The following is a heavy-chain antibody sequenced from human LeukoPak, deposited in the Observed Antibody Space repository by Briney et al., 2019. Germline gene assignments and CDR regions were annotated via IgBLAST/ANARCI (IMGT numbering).Heavy chain of an antibody. CDR2: IRYDGSNK. D-gene: IGHD1-14*01. J-gene: IGHJ4*02. Sequence: GGSLRLSCAASGFTFSSYGMHWVRQAPGKGLEWVAFIRYDGSNKYYADSVKGRFTVSRDNAKNSLYLHMDSLRAEDTAIYWCARDLSGFMRNDHWGQGTLVTISS. CDR3: ARDLSGFMRNDH. CDR1: GFTFSSYG. V-gene: IGHV3-30*02.